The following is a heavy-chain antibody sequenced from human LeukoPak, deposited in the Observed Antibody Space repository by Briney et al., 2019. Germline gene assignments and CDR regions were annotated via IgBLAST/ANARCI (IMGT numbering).Heavy chain of an antibody. CDR2: IYPGDSDT. V-gene: IGHV5-51*01. Sequence: GESLKISCKGSGYSLTSYWIGWVRQMPGKGLEWMGIIYPGDSDTRYSPSFQGQVTISADKSISTAYLQWSSLKASDTAMYYCASWSAMVNGSFDYWGQGTLVTVSS. CDR1: GYSLTSYW. CDR3: ASWSAMVNGSFDY. D-gene: IGHD5-18*01. J-gene: IGHJ4*02.